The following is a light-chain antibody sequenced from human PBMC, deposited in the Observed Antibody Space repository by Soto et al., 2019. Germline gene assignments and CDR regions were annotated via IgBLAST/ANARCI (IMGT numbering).Light chain of an antibody. CDR3: QQYGSSGT. Sequence: EIVLTQSPVTLSLSPGERATLSCRASQSVSNNYLAWYQQKPGQAPRLLIDGATNTAGVIPGRCSSGCSATYFPITISILAHEYSVVYYYQQYGSSGTFGQGTKVDIK. V-gene: IGKV3-20*01. J-gene: IGKJ1*01. CDR2: GAT. CDR1: QSVSNNY.